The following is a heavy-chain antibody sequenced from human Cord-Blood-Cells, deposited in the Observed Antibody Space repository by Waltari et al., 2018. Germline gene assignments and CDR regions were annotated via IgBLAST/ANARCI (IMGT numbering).Heavy chain of an antibody. D-gene: IGHD6-6*01. V-gene: IGHV3-7*01. CDR2: IKQDGSEK. CDR1: GFTFSSYW. Sequence: EVQLVESGGGLVQPGGSLRLSCAASGFTFSSYWMSWVRQAPGKGLEWVANIKQDGSEKYYVDSVKGRFTISRDNAKNSLYLQMNSLRAEDTAVYYCARERETSIAARPFDYWGQGTLVTVSS. CDR3: ARERETSIAARPFDY. J-gene: IGHJ4*02.